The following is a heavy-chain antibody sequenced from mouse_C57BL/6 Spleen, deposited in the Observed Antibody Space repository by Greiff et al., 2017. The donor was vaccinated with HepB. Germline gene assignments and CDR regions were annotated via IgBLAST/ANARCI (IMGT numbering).Heavy chain of an antibody. CDR1: GFTFSSYA. Sequence: EVHLVESGGGLVKPGGSLKLSCAASGFTFSSYAMSWVRQTPEKRLEWVATISDGGSYTYYPDNVKGRFTISRDNAKNNLYLQMSHLKSEDTAMYYCARENYYGSFYYFDYWGQGTTLTVSS. CDR2: ISDGGSYT. J-gene: IGHJ2*01. D-gene: IGHD1-1*01. CDR3: ARENYYGSFYYFDY. V-gene: IGHV5-4*01.